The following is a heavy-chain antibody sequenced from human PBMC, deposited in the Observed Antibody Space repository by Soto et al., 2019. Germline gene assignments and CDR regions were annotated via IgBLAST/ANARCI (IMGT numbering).Heavy chain of an antibody. CDR2: ISGSGGST. V-gene: IGHV3-23*01. CDR1: GFTFSSYA. J-gene: IGHJ3*02. CDR3: AKPQISIAVGLDAFDI. D-gene: IGHD6-19*01. Sequence: PGGSLRLSCAASGFTFSSYAMSWVRQAPGKGLEWVSAISGSGGSTYYADSVKGRFTISRDNSKNTLYLQMNSLRAEDTAVYYCAKPQISIAVGLDAFDIWGQGTMVTVSS.